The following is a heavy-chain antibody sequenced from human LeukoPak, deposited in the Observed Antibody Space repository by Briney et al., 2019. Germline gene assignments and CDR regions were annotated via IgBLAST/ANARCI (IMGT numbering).Heavy chain of an antibody. CDR2: ISGSGGST. Sequence: PGGSLRLSCAASGFTFSSYAMSWVHQAPGKGLEWVSAISGSGGSTYYADSVKGRFTISRDNSKNTLYLQMNSLGAEDTAVYYCAIPPEGATRILWFDPWGQGTLVTVSS. CDR3: AIPPEGATRILWFDP. J-gene: IGHJ5*02. CDR1: GFTFSSYA. V-gene: IGHV3-23*01. D-gene: IGHD5-12*01.